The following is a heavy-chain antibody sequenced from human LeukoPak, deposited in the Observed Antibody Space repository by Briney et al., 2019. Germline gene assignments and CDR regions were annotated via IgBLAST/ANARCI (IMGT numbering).Heavy chain of an antibody. D-gene: IGHD5-18*01. J-gene: IGHJ4*02. CDR2: INPSDGKT. V-gene: IGHV1-46*02. CDR1: GYTFNNYY. CDR3: AREIGPRQLHLWGSAFDY. Sequence: ASVKVSCKASGYTFNNYYMHWVRQAPGQGLEWMGIINPSDGKTSYAQKFQGRVTMTRDTSTSTVYMELSSLRSEDTAVYYCAREIGPRQLHLWGSAFDYWGQGTLVTVSS.